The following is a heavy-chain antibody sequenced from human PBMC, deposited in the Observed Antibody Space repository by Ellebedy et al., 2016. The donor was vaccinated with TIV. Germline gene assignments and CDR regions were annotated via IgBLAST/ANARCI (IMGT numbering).Heavy chain of an antibody. V-gene: IGHV3-21*01. Sequence: GESLKISCAASGFTFSRFWVAWVRQAPGKGLEWVSSISSNSGNKYCADSVEGRFTISRDNARNSLYLQMNSLRAEDTAVYYCANPLFSFSYGMDVWGQGTTVTVSS. CDR2: ISSNSGNK. CDR3: ANPLFSFSYGMDV. D-gene: IGHD2/OR15-2a*01. CDR1: GFTFSRFW. J-gene: IGHJ6*02.